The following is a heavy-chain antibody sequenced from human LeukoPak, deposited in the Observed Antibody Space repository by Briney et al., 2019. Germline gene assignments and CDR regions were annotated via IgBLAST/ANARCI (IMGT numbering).Heavy chain of an antibody. CDR3: AKEAVNYYDSSGYFDDAFDI. J-gene: IGHJ3*02. D-gene: IGHD3-22*01. CDR2: ISYDESNK. CDR1: GFTFSSYG. V-gene: IGHV3-30*18. Sequence: GGSLRLSCAASGFTFSSYGMHWVRQAPGKGLEWVAVISYDESNKYYADSVKGRFTISRDNSKNTLYLQMNSLRAEDTAVYYCAKEAVNYYDSSGYFDDAFDIWGQGRMVTVSS.